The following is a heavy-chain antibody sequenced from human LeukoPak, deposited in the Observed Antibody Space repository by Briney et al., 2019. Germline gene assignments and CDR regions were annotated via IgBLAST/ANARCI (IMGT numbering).Heavy chain of an antibody. CDR2: IYSGVST. J-gene: IGHJ4*02. Sequence: LPGGSLRLSCADSGFTVSSNYTRWVRQAPGKGVEWVSVIYSGVSTHYADSVKGRFTISRDNSKNTLYLQMNSLRAEDTAVYYCARDRLHYDSLTGYPADWGQGTLVTVSS. CDR3: ARDRLHYDSLTGYPAD. CDR1: GFTVSSNY. V-gene: IGHV3-66*01. D-gene: IGHD3-9*01.